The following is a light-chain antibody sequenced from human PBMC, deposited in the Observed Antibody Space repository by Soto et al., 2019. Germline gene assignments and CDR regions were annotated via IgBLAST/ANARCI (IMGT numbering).Light chain of an antibody. V-gene: IGLV4-69*01. CDR1: SGPSSYA. CDR3: QTWDTGIRV. Sequence: QLLLTQSPSASASLGASVKLTCTLSSGPSSYAIAWHQQQPGKGPRYLMKLNSDGSLTKGDGIPDRFSGSRSGAERYLTISSLPSEDEADYYCQTWDTGIRVFGGGTKLTVL. CDR2: LNSDGSL. J-gene: IGLJ3*02.